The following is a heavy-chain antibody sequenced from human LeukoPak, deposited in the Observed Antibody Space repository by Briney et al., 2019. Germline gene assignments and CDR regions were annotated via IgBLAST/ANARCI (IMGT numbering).Heavy chain of an antibody. D-gene: IGHD6-6*01. Sequence: ASVKVSCKASGYTFTNNGITWVRQAPGQGLEWMGWISAYNGNTNYAQKFQGRVTMTTDTSTTTAYMELTSLRSDDTAVYYCARRGSSSPDFDYWGQGTLVTVSS. J-gene: IGHJ4*02. CDR2: ISAYNGNT. CDR3: ARRGSSSPDFDY. CDR1: GYTFTNNG. V-gene: IGHV1-18*01.